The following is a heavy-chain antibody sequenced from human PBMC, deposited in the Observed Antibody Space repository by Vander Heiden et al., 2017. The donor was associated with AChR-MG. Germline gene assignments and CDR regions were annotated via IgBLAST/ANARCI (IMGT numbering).Heavy chain of an antibody. CDR1: GFTFRSSC. CDR2: IKTEGRKK. CDR3: AKNGRTFAS. Sequence: EVQLVESGGGLVPPGWSLRLSCVAPGFTFRSSCLYWVRRAPGKGLEWVTNIKTEGRKKYYVDSLKGRFTISRDNAQNSLYLHMNSLRPEDTAVYYCAKNGRTFASCGQGTLVTVSS. V-gene: IGHV3-7*01. J-gene: IGHJ5*01.